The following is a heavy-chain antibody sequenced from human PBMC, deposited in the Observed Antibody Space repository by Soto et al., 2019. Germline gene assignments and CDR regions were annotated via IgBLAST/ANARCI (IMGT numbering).Heavy chain of an antibody. CDR3: ARQPLGDSSWYGISDAFDI. V-gene: IGHV4-39*02. Sequence: QLQLQESGPGLVKPSETLSLTCTVSGGSISSSSYYWGWIRQPPGKGLEWIGSIYYSGSTYYNPSLKSRVTISVATSKNHFSLKLSSVTAADTAVYYCARQPLGDSSWYGISDAFDIWGQGTMVTVSS. CDR1: GGSISSSSYY. J-gene: IGHJ3*02. CDR2: IYYSGST. D-gene: IGHD6-13*01.